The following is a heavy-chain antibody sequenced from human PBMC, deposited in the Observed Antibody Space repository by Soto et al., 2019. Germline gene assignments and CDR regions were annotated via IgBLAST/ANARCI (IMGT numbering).Heavy chain of an antibody. V-gene: IGHV3-33*01. J-gene: IGHJ4*02. D-gene: IGHD5-12*01. CDR1: GFTFSSHA. Sequence: QVQLVESGGGVVQPGRSLRLSCAASGFTFSSHAMHWVRQAPGKGLEWVAVRWYDGSKKYYADSVKGRFTVARDDSKNTLSLQMNSLRVEDTAVYYCARDPGYSGFDFDYWGQGTLVTVSS. CDR3: ARDPGYSGFDFDY. CDR2: RWYDGSKK.